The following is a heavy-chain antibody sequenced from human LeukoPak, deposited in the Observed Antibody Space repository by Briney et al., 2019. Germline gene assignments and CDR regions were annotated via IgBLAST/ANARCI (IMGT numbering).Heavy chain of an antibody. J-gene: IGHJ5*02. CDR1: GGSISSGVYY. D-gene: IGHD3-9*01. CDR3: ARASGGRYFYPPVGWFDP. V-gene: IGHV4-30-4*01. CDR2: IYYSGST. Sequence: SETLCLTCAVPGGSISSGVYYWSWIRLPPGKGLEWIGYIYYSGSTYYNTSLKSRVTISVDTSKSQFSLKLSSVTAADTAVYYCARASGGRYFYPPVGWFDPWGQGTLVTVSS.